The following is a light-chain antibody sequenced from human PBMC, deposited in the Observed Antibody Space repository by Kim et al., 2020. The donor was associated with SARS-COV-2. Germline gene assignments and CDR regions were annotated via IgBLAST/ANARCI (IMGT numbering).Light chain of an antibody. V-gene: IGLV3-19*01. J-gene: IGLJ2*01. Sequence: VAFGQTVKITCQGDNLRTYYATWYQQKPGQAPKVVIYGRDNRPSGVPDRFSGSSSGNTASLTITGTQAGDEADYYCNSRDSNDYVVFGGGTKVTVL. CDR1: NLRTYY. CDR2: GRD. CDR3: NSRDSNDYVV.